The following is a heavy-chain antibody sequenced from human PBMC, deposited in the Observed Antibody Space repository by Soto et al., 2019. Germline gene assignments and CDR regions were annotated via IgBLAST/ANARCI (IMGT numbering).Heavy chain of an antibody. CDR3: ARARGGYFDY. CDR2: FYYSGST. J-gene: IGHJ4*02. D-gene: IGHD3-10*01. Sequence: SETLSLTCAVSGGSFSGYIWTWIRQTPRKGLEWIGYFYYSGSTNYNPSLKSRVTISVDTSKNQFSLKLSSVTAADTAVYYCARARGGYFDYWGQGTVVTVSS. CDR1: GGSFSGYI. V-gene: IGHV4-59*08.